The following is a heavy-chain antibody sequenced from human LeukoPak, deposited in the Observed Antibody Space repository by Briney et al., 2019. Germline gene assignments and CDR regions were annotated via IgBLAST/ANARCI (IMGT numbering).Heavy chain of an antibody. CDR1: GFTFSSYG. CDR2: ISYDGSNK. V-gene: IGHV3-30*18. CDR3: ANQMATIPLLRH. J-gene: IGHJ4*02. Sequence: GGSLRLSCAASGFTFSSYGMHWVRQAPGKGLEWVAVISYDGSNKYYADSVKGRFTISRDNSKNTLYLQMNSLRAEDTAVYYCANQMATIPLLRHWGQGTLVTVSS. D-gene: IGHD5-24*01.